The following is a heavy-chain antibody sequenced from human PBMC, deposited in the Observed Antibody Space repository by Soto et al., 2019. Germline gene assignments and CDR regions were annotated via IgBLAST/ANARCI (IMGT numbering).Heavy chain of an antibody. D-gene: IGHD3-22*01. CDR2: ISYTGST. Sequence: WTCIRQPPGKGLEWIGYISYTGSTNYNPSLKSRVTVSVDTSKNQFSLKLSSVTAADTAVYYCARATYYYDRSGYLYYFDYWGQGTLVTVSS. CDR3: ARATYYYDRSGYLYYFDY. J-gene: IGHJ4*02. V-gene: IGHV4-59*01.